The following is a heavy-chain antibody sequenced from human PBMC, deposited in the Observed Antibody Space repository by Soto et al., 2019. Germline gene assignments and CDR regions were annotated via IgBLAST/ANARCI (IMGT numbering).Heavy chain of an antibody. CDR2: INQDGGGT. J-gene: IGHJ4*02. Sequence: EVQLVESGGGLVQPGGSLRLSCVASGFTFISSFMGWVRQAPGKGLEWVAKINQDGGGTYYVDSVEGRFTISRDNAKDSLYLQLNRLRGEETAVYYCARYFRGSGRYFFDYWGEGTLVTVSS. D-gene: IGHD6-19*01. V-gene: IGHV3-7*03. CDR1: GFTFISSF. CDR3: ARYFRGSGRYFFDY.